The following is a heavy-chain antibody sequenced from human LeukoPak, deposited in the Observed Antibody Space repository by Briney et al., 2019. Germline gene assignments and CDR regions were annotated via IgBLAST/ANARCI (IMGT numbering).Heavy chain of an antibody. CDR1: GYSISSSYY. CDR3: ARESDHDAFDI. J-gene: IGHJ3*02. V-gene: IGHV4-38-2*02. CDR2: IYYSGST. Sequence: SETLSLTCTVSGYSISSSYYWGWIRQPPGKGLEWIGSIYYSGSTYYNPSLKSRVTISVDTSKNQFSLKLSSVTAADTAVYYCARESDHDAFDIWGQGTMVTVSS.